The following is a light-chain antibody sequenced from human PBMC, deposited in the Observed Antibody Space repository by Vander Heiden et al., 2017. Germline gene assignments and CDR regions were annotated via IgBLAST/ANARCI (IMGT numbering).Light chain of an antibody. CDR3: HQYGSSPRT. V-gene: IGKV3-20*01. J-gene: IGKJ1*01. Sequence: VLTPSPPTLSLSPGERATLSCSASQRVSSSYLAWYQQKPGQAPRLLIFGTSTRATGIPDRFSGSGSGTDFTLTISRLEPEDFAVYCCHQYGSSPRTFGQGTKVEIK. CDR2: GTS. CDR1: QRVSSSY.